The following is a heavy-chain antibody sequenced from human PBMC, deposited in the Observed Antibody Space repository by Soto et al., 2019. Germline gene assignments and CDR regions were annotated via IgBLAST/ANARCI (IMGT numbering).Heavy chain of an antibody. V-gene: IGHV3-7*01. J-gene: IGHJ4*02. CDR1: GFTFSEYW. CDR3: ARDVFHGYFDY. Sequence: PGGSLRLSCAASGFTFSEYWMTWFRQAPGKGLEWVANIKQDEGEKYYVDSVNGRFAISRDNAKNSLFLLMNSLRVEDTAVYFCARDVFHGYFDYWGQGTLVTVST. CDR2: IKQDEGEK. D-gene: IGHD2-8*01.